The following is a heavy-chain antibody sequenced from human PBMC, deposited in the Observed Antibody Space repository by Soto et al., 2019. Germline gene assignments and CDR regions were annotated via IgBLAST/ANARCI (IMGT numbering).Heavy chain of an antibody. J-gene: IGHJ4*02. Sequence: ASVKVSCKASGGTFSSYAISWVRQAPGQGLEWMGGIIPIFGTANYAQKFQGRVTITADESTSTAYMELSSLRSEDTAVYYCASGDIVATVVAGFDYWGQGTLVTVSS. V-gene: IGHV1-69*13. CDR2: IIPIFGTA. CDR1: GGTFSSYA. D-gene: IGHD5-12*01. CDR3: ASGDIVATVVAGFDY.